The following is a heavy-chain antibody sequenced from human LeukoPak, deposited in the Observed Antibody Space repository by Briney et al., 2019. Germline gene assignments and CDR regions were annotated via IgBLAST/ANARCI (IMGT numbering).Heavy chain of an antibody. V-gene: IGHV3-74*01. J-gene: IGHJ4*02. CDR3: ARDHDLWSGLVDY. D-gene: IGHD3-3*01. Sequence: PGGSLRLSCAASGFTFSSYWMHWVRQAPGKGLVWVLRINSDGSSTSYADSVKGRFTISRDNAKNTLYLQMNSLRAEDTAVYYCARDHDLWSGLVDYWGQGTLVTVSS. CDR1: GFTFSSYW. CDR2: INSDGSST.